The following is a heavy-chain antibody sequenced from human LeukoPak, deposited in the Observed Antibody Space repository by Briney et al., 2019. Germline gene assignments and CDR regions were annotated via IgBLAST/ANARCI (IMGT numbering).Heavy chain of an antibody. CDR1: GYTLTELS. CDR3: ATGLNLWELSLDY. J-gene: IGHJ4*02. V-gene: IGHV1-24*01. D-gene: IGHD1-26*01. CDR2: FDPEDGET. Sequence: ASVKVPCKVSGYTLTELSMHWVRQAPGKGLEWMGGFDPEDGETIYAQKFQGRVTMTEDTSTDTAYMELSSLRSEDTAVYYCATGLNLWELSLDYWGQGTLVTVSS.